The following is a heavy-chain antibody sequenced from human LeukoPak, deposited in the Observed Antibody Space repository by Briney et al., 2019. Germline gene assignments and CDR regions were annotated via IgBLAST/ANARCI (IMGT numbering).Heavy chain of an antibody. J-gene: IGHJ5*02. CDR3: ARAPSIAAAGNWFDP. Sequence: SETLSLTCAVSGYSISSGYYWGWIRQPPGKGLEWIGSIYHSGSTNYNPSLKSRVTMSVDTSKNQFSLKLSSVTAADTAVYYCARAPSIAAAGNWFDPWGQGTLVTVSS. D-gene: IGHD6-13*01. CDR2: IYHSGST. V-gene: IGHV4-38-2*01. CDR1: GYSISSGYY.